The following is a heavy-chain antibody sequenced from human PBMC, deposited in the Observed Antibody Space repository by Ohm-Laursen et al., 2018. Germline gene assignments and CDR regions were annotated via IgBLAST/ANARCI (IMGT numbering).Heavy chain of an antibody. Sequence: PRLSCAASGFTFSNYAMIWVRQAPGKGLEWISSISGTGVSKNYADSVKGRFTISRDNSENTLNLQMNSLRADDTAIYYCAKSLEVRGLDYWGQGALVTVSS. CDR1: GFTFSNYA. CDR2: ISGTGVSK. CDR3: AKSLEVRGLDY. D-gene: IGHD3-10*01. V-gene: IGHV3-23*01. J-gene: IGHJ4*02.